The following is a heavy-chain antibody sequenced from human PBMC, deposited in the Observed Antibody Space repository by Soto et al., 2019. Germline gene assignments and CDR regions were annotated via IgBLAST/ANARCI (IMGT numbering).Heavy chain of an antibody. CDR3: ARDGRGLDYGGNPVPFDY. J-gene: IGHJ4*02. V-gene: IGHV1-69*01. CDR2: IIPIFGTA. CDR1: GGTFSSYA. D-gene: IGHD4-17*01. Sequence: QVQLVQSGAEVKKPGSSVKVSCKASGGTFSSYAISWVRQAPGQGLEWMGGIIPIFGTANYAQKFQGRVTITADESTRTAYRELRGLRSEDTAVYYCARDGRGLDYGGNPVPFDYWGQGTLVPVSS.